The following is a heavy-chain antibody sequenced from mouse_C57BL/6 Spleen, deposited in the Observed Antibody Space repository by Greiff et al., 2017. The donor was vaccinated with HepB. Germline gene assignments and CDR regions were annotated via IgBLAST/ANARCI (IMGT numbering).Heavy chain of an antibody. V-gene: IGHV5-16*01. CDR2: INYDGSST. CDR1: GFTFSDYY. D-gene: IGHD1-1*01. CDR3: ARDNYYGRGYFDV. Sequence: EVKLVESEGGLVQPGSSMKLSCTASGFTFSDYYMAWVRQVPEKGLEWVANINYDGSSTYYLDSLKSRFIISRDNAKNILYLQMSSLKSEDTATYYCARDNYYGRGYFDVWGTGTTVTVSS. J-gene: IGHJ1*03.